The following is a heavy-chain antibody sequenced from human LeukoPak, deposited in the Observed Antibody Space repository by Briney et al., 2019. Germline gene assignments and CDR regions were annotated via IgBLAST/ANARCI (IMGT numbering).Heavy chain of an antibody. D-gene: IGHD2-2*01. CDR1: GYTFTGYY. J-gene: IGHJ6*04. V-gene: IGHV1-2*04. CDR3: AREEIVVVPAAKGYRVSYYYYGMDV. Sequence: ASVKVSCKASGYTFTGYYMHWVRQAPGQGLEWMGWINPNSGGTNYAQKFQGWVTMTRDTSISTAYMELSRLRSDDTAVYYCAREEIVVVPAAKGYRVSYYYYGMDVWGKGTTVTVSS. CDR2: INPNSGGT.